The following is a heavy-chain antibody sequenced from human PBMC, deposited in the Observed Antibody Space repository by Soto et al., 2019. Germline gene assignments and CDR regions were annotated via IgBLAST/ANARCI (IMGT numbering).Heavy chain of an antibody. D-gene: IGHD5-12*01. CDR1: GFTFADYT. CDR2: IRNKAYGGTT. V-gene: IGHV3-49*03. Sequence: EVQLVESGGGLVQPGRSLRLSCTTSGFTFADYTLSWFRQAPGKGLEWLGFIRNKAYGGTTEYAASVKGRFSISRDDSKGIAYLQMNSLKTEDTAVYYCTRDGRYSGYPPPAFWGQGTLVIVSS. CDR3: TRDGRYSGYPPPAF. J-gene: IGHJ4*02.